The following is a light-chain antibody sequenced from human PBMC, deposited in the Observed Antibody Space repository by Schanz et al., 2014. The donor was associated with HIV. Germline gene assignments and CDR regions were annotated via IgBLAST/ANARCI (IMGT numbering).Light chain of an antibody. Sequence: EIVLTQSPGTVSLSPGERATLSCRASQSVSSNYLAWYQQKPGQAPRLLIYDTASRAAGISDRFSGSGSGTDFTLTISRLEPEDFAVYYCHQYGDSRGSFGGGTKVEIK. V-gene: IGKV3-20*01. CDR1: QSVSSNY. CDR2: DTA. CDR3: HQYGDSRGS. J-gene: IGKJ4*01.